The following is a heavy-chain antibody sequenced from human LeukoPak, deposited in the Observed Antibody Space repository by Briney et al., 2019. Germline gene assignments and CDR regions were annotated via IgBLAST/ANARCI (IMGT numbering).Heavy chain of an antibody. CDR1: GRSISNDGYY. Sequence: SQTLSLTCNVSGRSISNDGYYWSWIRQHPGKGLEWLGYIYYSGSTYYNPSLKSRVTLSVDTSKSQFSLRLSSVTAADTAVYYCARDLTGDQFFDPWGQGTLVTVSS. V-gene: IGHV4-31*03. D-gene: IGHD7-27*01. CDR2: IYYSGST. J-gene: IGHJ5*02. CDR3: ARDLTGDQFFDP.